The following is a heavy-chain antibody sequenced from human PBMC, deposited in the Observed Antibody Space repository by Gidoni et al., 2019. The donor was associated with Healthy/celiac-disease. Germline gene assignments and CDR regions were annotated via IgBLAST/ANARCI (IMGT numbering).Heavy chain of an antibody. CDR3: ATGGPRYSGYDGNYYYGMDV. D-gene: IGHD5-12*01. V-gene: IGHV1-24*01. J-gene: IGHJ6*02. CDR2: FDPEYGET. Sequence: QVQLVQSGAEVKKPGASVKVYCKVSGYTLTELSMPWVRQAPGKGREWMGGFDPEYGETIYAQKFQGRVTMTEDTSTDTAYMELSSLRSEDTAVYYCATGGPRYSGYDGNYYYGMDVWGQGTTVTVSS. CDR1: GYTLTELS.